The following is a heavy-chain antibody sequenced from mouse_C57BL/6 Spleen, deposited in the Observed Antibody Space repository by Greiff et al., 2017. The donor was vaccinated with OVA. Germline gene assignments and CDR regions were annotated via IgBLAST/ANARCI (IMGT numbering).Heavy chain of an antibody. J-gene: IGHJ4*01. V-gene: IGHV5-4*01. Sequence: EVQLKESGGGLVKPGGSLKLSCAASGFTFSSYAMSWVRQTPEKRLEWVATIGDGGSYTYYPDNVKGRFTISRDNAKNNLYLQMSHLKSEDTAMYYCAREGGLGRTYAMDYWGQGTSVTVSS. CDR1: GFTFSSYA. D-gene: IGHD4-1*01. CDR2: IGDGGSYT. CDR3: AREGGLGRTYAMDY.